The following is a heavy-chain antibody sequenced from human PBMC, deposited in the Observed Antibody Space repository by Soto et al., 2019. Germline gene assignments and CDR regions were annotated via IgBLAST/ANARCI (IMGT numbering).Heavy chain of an antibody. V-gene: IGHV3-23*01. J-gene: IGHJ2*01. CDR3: AKRTVGWYFDL. D-gene: IGHD4-17*01. Sequence: EVQLLESGGGLVQPGGSLRLSCAASGFTFSSYAMSWVRQAPRKGLEWVSAISGSGDSTYYADSVKGRFTISRDNSKNTQYLQMNSLRAEDTAVYYCAKRTVGWYFDLWGRGTLVTVSS. CDR2: ISGSGDST. CDR1: GFTFSSYA.